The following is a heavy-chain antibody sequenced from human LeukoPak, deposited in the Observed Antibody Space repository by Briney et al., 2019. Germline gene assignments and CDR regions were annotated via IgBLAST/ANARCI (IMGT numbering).Heavy chain of an antibody. D-gene: IGHD3-3*01. Sequence: ASVKVSCKASGYTFTNYYMHWVRQAPEQGLEWMGIINPTSGTTTYAQKFQGRVTMTTDTSTSTAYMELRSLRSDDTAVYYCARARYDFWSGYSREDYYFDYWGQGTLVTVSS. CDR3: ARARYDFWSGYSREDYYFDY. V-gene: IGHV1-46*01. CDR1: GYTFTNYY. CDR2: INPTSGTT. J-gene: IGHJ4*02.